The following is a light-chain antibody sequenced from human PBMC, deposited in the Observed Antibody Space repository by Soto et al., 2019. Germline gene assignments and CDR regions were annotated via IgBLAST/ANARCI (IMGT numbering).Light chain of an antibody. CDR1: QSVGTN. CDR2: GAS. J-gene: IGKJ5*01. CDR3: QQYNNWPIT. Sequence: MVMTQSPTTLSVSPRERITLSCRASQSVGTNLAWYQQKPGQAPRLLFYGASTGATGLPARFSGSGSGTEFTLSISSLQSEDFAVYYCQQYNNWPITFGQGTRLEIK. V-gene: IGKV3-15*01.